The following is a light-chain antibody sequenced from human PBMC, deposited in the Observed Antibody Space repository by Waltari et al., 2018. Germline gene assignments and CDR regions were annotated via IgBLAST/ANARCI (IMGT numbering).Light chain of an antibody. CDR2: DVS. CDR3: CSYAGTSTVI. Sequence: QSALTQPASVSGSPGQSTTLSCTGTSSDVGAYNFVSWYQQHPGKAPKFMIYDVSKRPSGVANRFSGSKSGNTASLTISGLQAEDEADYYCCSYAGTSTVIFGGGTKLTVL. CDR1: SSDVGAYNF. J-gene: IGLJ2*01. V-gene: IGLV2-23*02.